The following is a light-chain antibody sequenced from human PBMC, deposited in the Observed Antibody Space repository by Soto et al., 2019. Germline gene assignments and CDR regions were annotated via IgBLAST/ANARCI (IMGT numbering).Light chain of an antibody. CDR1: SSDVGGYNS. Sequence: QSVLTQPASVSGSPGQSITISCTGTSSDVGGYNSASWYQQHPGKAPKLMIYEVSNRPSGVSNRFSGSKSGNTASLTISGLQAEDEADYYCSSYTTSSTLLYVFGTGTKVTVL. J-gene: IGLJ1*01. V-gene: IGLV2-14*01. CDR2: EVS. CDR3: SSYTTSSTLLYV.